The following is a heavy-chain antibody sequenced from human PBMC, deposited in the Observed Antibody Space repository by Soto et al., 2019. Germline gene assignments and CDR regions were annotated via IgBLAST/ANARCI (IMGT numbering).Heavy chain of an antibody. CDR3: ARQGNAGGYSGYDNEYYFDY. CDR2: IYPGDSDT. V-gene: IGHV5-51*01. D-gene: IGHD5-12*01. Sequence: PGESLKISCKGSGYSFTSYWIGWVRQMPGKGLEWMGIIYPGDSDTRYSPSFQGQVTISADKSISTAYLQWSSLKASDTAMYYCARQGNAGGYSGYDNEYYFDYWGQGTLVTVSS. J-gene: IGHJ4*02. CDR1: GYSFTSYW.